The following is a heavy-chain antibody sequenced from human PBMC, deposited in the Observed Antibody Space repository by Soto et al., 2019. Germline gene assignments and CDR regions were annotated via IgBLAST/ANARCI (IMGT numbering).Heavy chain of an antibody. V-gene: IGHV1-3*01. CDR2: INAGNGNT. CDR1: GYTFTSYA. D-gene: IGHD3-3*01. J-gene: IGHJ6*03. CDR3: ARCWYYDFWSGYYCYMGV. Sequence: ASVKVSCKASGYTFTSYAMHWVRQAPGQRLEWMGWINAGNGNTKYSQKFQGRVTITRDTSASTAYMELSSLRSEDTAVYYCARCWYYDFWSGYYCYMGVWGKGTTVTVSS.